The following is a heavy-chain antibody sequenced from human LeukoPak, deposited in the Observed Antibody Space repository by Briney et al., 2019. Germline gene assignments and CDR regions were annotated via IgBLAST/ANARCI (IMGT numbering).Heavy chain of an antibody. Sequence: PSETLSLTCTVSGGSISSYYWSWIRQPPGKGLEWIGYIYYSGSTNYNPSLKSRVTISVDTSKNQFSLKLSSVTAADTAVYYCARDLGYYYGSGTLGYWGQGTLVTVSS. V-gene: IGHV4-59*01. CDR2: IYYSGST. CDR3: ARDLGYYYGSGTLGY. J-gene: IGHJ4*02. CDR1: GGSISSYY. D-gene: IGHD3-10*01.